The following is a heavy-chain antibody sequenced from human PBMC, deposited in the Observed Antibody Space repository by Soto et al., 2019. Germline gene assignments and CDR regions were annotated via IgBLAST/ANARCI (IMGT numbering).Heavy chain of an antibody. V-gene: IGHV3-30*18. J-gene: IGHJ5*02. CDR1: GFTFSSYG. CDR3: AKGRVGFDP. Sequence: QTGGSLRLSCAASGFTFSSYGMHWVRQAPGKGLEWVAVISYDGSNKYYADSVKGRFTISRDNSKNTLYLQMNSLRAEDTAVYYCAKGRVGFDPWGQGTLVTVSS. CDR2: ISYDGSNK.